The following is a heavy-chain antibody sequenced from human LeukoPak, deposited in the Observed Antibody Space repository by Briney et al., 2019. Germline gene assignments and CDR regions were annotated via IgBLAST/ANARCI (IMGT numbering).Heavy chain of an antibody. J-gene: IGHJ3*02. CDR3: AKRTVLLRYFDWLPRPLDAFDI. Sequence: GGSLRLSCAASGFTFSSYAMSWVRQAPGKGLEWVSAISGSGGSTYYADSVKGRFTISRDNSKNTLYLQMNRLRAEDTAVYYCAKRTVLLRYFDWLPRPLDAFDIWGQGTMVTVSS. D-gene: IGHD3-9*01. CDR2: ISGSGGST. V-gene: IGHV3-23*01. CDR1: GFTFSSYA.